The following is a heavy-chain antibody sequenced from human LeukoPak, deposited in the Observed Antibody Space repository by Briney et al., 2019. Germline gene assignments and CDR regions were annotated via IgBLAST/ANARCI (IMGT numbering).Heavy chain of an antibody. CDR2: IWYDGSNK. V-gene: IGHV3-33*01. D-gene: IGHD2-2*01. Sequence: PGRSLRLSCAASGFTFSSHGMHWVRQAPGKGLEWVAVIWYDGSNKYYADSVKGRFTISRDNSKNTLYLQMNSLRAEDTAVYYCARDPLLGYCSSTSCRPPDYWGQGTLVTVSS. J-gene: IGHJ4*02. CDR1: GFTFSSHG. CDR3: ARDPLLGYCSSTSCRPPDY.